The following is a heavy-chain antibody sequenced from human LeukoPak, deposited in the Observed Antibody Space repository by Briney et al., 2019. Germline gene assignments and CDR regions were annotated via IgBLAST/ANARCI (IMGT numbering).Heavy chain of an antibody. CDR1: GGSMRGHY. CDR2: IDYSGST. J-gene: IGHJ3*02. Sequence: PSETLSLTCTVSGGSMRGHYWSWIRQTPGKGLEWIGYIDYSGSTRYNPSLQSRVSISVDTSKNQSSLKLTSVTATDAAVYYCARLINNDNSGDADTFDMWGQGTVVTVFS. CDR3: ARLINNDNSGDADTFDM. D-gene: IGHD3-22*01. V-gene: IGHV4-59*11.